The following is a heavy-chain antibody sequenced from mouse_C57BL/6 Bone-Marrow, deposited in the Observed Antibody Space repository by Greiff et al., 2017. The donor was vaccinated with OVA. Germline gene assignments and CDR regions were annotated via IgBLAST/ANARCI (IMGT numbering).Heavy chain of an antibody. Sequence: VQLQQSGAELARPGASVKLSCKASGYTFTSYGISWVKQRTGQGLEWIGEIYPRSGNTYYNEEFKGKATLTADKSSSTAYMELRSLTSEDSAVYFCARRGTTVVAHWYFDVWGTGTTVTVSS. CDR3: ARRGTTVVAHWYFDV. J-gene: IGHJ1*03. CDR1: GYTFTSYG. D-gene: IGHD1-1*01. V-gene: IGHV1-81*01. CDR2: IYPRSGNT.